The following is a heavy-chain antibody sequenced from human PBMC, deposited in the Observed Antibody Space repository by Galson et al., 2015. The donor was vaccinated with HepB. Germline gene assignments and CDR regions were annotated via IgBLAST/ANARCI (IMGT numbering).Heavy chain of an antibody. CDR1: GDSVSSNSAA. CDR2: TYYRSKWYS. CDR3: AREDYDHSGYIMGTRH. D-gene: IGHD3-22*01. Sequence: CAISGDSVSSNSAAWNWVRQSPSRGLEWLGRTYYRSKWYSDYAVSVKSRITINPDTSRSQFSLQMNSVTPEDTAVYYCAREDYDHSGYIMGTRHWGQGTLVTVSS. J-gene: IGHJ4*02. V-gene: IGHV6-1*01.